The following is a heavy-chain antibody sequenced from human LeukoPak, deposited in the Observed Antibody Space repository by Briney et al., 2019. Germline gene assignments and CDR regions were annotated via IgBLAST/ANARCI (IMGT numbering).Heavy chain of an antibody. CDR2: ISGSGGST. CDR1: GFTFSSYA. D-gene: IGHD3-9*01. V-gene: IGHV3-23*01. Sequence: GGSLRLSCAASGFTFSSYAMSWVRQAPGKGLEWVSAISGSGGSTYYADSVKGRFTISRDNSKNTLYLQMNSLRAEDTAVYYCARSRLVTDYYFDYWGQGTLVTVSS. CDR3: ARSRLVTDYYFDY. J-gene: IGHJ4*02.